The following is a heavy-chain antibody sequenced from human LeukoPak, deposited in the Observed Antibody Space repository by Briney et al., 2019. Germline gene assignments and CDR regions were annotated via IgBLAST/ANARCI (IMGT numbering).Heavy chain of an antibody. CDR1: GFTNY. V-gene: IGHV3-53*01. D-gene: IGHD5-24*01. J-gene: IGHJ5*02. CDR3: ASDLLEPEMAA. Sequence: PGGSLRLSCGASGFTNYMSWVRQAPDRGLEWGSSIYSSGSTYYADSVRGRFTISRDKTKNTLFLLMNSLRVEDTALYYCASDLLEPEMAAWGLGTLVTVSS. CDR2: IYSSGST.